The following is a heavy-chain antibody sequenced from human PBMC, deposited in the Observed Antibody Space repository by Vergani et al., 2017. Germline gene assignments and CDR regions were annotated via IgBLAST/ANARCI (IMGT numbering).Heavy chain of an antibody. CDR3: ASGVIGYSSSWYVWFDP. J-gene: IGHJ5*02. CDR1: GYSISSGYY. Sequence: QVQLQESGPGLVTPSETLSLTCAVSGYSISSGYYWGWTRQPPGKGLEWIGSIYHSGSTYYNPSLKRRVTISVDTSKNQFSLKLSSVTAAGTAVYHCASGVIGYSSSWYVWFDPWGQGTLVSVSS. D-gene: IGHD6-13*01. CDR2: IYHSGST. V-gene: IGHV4-38-2*01.